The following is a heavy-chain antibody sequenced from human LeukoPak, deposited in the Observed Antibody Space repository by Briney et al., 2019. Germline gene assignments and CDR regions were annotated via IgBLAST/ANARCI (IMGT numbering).Heavy chain of an antibody. D-gene: IGHD6-19*01. Sequence: PGGSLRLSCAGSGFTVSSNYMSWVRQAPGQGLEWGSVIYSGDSTYYADSVKGRFIISRDNSKNTVYLQMNSLRAEDTAVYYCARDRAVADGRLYYWGQGTLVTVSS. CDR3: ARDRAVADGRLYY. V-gene: IGHV3-66*01. J-gene: IGHJ4*02. CDR1: GFTVSSNY. CDR2: IYSGDST.